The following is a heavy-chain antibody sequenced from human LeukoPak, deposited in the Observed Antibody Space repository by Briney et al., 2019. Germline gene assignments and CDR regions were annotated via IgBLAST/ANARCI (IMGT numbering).Heavy chain of an antibody. CDR1: GYTFTSYA. Sequence: GASVKVSCKASGYTFTSYAMHWVRQAPGQRLEWMGWINAGNGNTKYSLKFQGRVTITRDTSASTAYMELSSLRSEDTAVYYCARDIAHITMVRGVITLPGCMDYWGQGTLVTVSS. CDR2: INAGNGNT. V-gene: IGHV1-3*01. D-gene: IGHD3-10*01. J-gene: IGHJ4*02. CDR3: ARDIAHITMVRGVITLPGCMDY.